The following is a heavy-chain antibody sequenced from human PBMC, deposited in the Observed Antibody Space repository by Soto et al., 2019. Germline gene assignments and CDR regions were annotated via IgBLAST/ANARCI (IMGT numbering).Heavy chain of an antibody. CDR1: GGSISSSSYY. V-gene: IGHV4-39*01. Sequence: QLQLQESGPGLVKPSETLSLTCTVSGGSISSSSYYWGWIRQPPGKGLEWIGSIYYSGSTYYNPYLKSGDTIAVDTYKNEFSLKLSSVTAADTAVYYCAGQQGYCSGGSCYAGAFDIWGQGTMVTVSS. D-gene: IGHD2-15*01. CDR2: IYYSGST. CDR3: AGQQGYCSGGSCYAGAFDI. J-gene: IGHJ3*02.